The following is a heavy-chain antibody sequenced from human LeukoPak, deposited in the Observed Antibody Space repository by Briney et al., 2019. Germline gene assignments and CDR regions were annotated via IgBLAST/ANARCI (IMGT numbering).Heavy chain of an antibody. D-gene: IGHD1-7*01. V-gene: IGHV4-30-2*01. Sequence: SETLSLTCTVSGGSISSSSYSWSWIRQPPGKGLEWIGYIYHSGSTYYNPSLKSRVTISVDRSKNQFSLKLSSVTAADTAVYYCARGGVELFDYWGQGTLVTVSS. CDR1: GGSISSSSYS. CDR3: ARGGVELFDY. CDR2: IYHSGST. J-gene: IGHJ4*02.